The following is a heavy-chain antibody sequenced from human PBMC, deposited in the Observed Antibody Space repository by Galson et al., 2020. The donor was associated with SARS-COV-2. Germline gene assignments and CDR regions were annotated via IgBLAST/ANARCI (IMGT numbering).Heavy chain of an antibody. J-gene: IGHJ6*02. CDR1: GGPIRGYY. CDR2: VYYTGNT. Sequence: SETLSLTCTVSGGPIRGYYWTWVRQPPGKGLEWIGNVYYTGNTKYNPSLKSRVTISVDTSKNQFSLKLTSVTAADTSGYYCARDTPNYGMDVWGQGTTVTVSS. CDR3: ARDTPNYGMDV. D-gene: IGHD2-15*01. V-gene: IGHV4-59*08.